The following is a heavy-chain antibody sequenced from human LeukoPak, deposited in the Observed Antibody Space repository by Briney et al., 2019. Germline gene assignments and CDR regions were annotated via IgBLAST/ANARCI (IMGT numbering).Heavy chain of an antibody. J-gene: IGHJ3*02. Sequence: PSETLSLTCTVSGYSISSGYYWGWIRQPPGKGLEWIGSINHSGSTYYNPSLKSRVTMSVDTSKNQFSLKLSSVTAADTAVYYCARRYGYDAFDIWGQGTMVTVSS. CDR2: INHSGST. CDR3: ARRYGYDAFDI. V-gene: IGHV4-38-2*02. CDR1: GYSISSGYY. D-gene: IGHD6-25*01.